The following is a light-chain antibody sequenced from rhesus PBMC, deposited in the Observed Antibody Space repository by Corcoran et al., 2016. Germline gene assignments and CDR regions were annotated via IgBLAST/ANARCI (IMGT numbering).Light chain of an antibody. CDR3: QQYKSYPWT. CDR2: GAS. CDR1: QTISSF. Sequence: DIQMTQSPSSLSASVGDRVTITCRASQTISSFLAWYQQKPGKVPKLLIYGASSLESGVPSRFSGSVSGTEFTLTISSLQPEDFATYYCQQYKSYPWTFGQGTKVEIK. V-gene: IGKV1-44*01. J-gene: IGKJ1*01.